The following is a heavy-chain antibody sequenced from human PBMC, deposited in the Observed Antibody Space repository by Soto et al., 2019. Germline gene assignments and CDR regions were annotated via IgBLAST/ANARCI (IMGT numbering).Heavy chain of an antibody. V-gene: IGHV3-30-3*01. Sequence: PGGSLRLSCAASGFTFSSYAMHWVRQAPGKGLEWVAVISYDGSNKYYADSVKGRFTISRDNSKNTLYLQMNSLRAEDTAVYYCARDRESDVSSSWYGSFYPGPSGGYYYYGMDVWGQGTTVTVSS. CDR2: ISYDGSNK. CDR3: ARDRESDVSSSWYGSFYPGPSGGYYYYGMDV. CDR1: GFTFSSYA. J-gene: IGHJ6*02. D-gene: IGHD6-13*01.